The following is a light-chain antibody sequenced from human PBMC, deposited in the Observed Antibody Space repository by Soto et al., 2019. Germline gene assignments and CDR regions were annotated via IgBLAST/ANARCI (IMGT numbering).Light chain of an antibody. CDR1: QSVSSN. J-gene: IGKJ5*01. CDR2: GAS. V-gene: IGKV3-15*01. CDR3: QQYNNWPRIT. Sequence: EIVMTQSPATLSVSPGERATLSCRASQSVSSNLAWYQQKPGQAPRLLIYGASTRATGIPASFCGSGSGTEFTLTISSLQSEDFAVYYCQQYNNWPRITFGQGTRLEIK.